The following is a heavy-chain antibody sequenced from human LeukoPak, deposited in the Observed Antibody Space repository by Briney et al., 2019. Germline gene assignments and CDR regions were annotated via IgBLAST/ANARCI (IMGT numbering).Heavy chain of an antibody. Sequence: SETLSLTCTVSGGSISSSSYSWGWIRQPPGKGLEWIGTFFYSGSTYYNPSLRSRVTISVDTSKNQFSLKLTSVTAADTAVYYCARHHYCSGGSCFFDYWGQGTLVTVSS. CDR1: GGSISSSSYS. CDR3: ARHHYCSGGSCFFDY. D-gene: IGHD2-15*01. J-gene: IGHJ4*02. CDR2: FFYSGST. V-gene: IGHV4-39*01.